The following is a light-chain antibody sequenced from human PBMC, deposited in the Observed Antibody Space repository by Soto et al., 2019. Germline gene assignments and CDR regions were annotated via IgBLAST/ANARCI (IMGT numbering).Light chain of an antibody. V-gene: IGLV7-46*01. J-gene: IGLJ2*01. CDR1: TGTVTTGHA. CDR3: LLSYRGARV. CDR2: ETT. Sequence: QAVVTQEPSLTVSPGGTVTLTCGSITGTVTTGHAPYWFQQKPGQAPRTLIYETTNRHSWTPARLSGSLLGGKAALTLSGAQPEDEAEYYCLLSYRGARVFGGGTKLTVL.